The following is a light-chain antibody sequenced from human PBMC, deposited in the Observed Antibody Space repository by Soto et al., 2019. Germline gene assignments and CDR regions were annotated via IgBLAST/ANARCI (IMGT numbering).Light chain of an antibody. CDR1: QRVGSDY. Sequence: VLTQSPGTLSLSPGEIVSLSCRASQRVGSDYLAWYQQNPGQAPRLLIYDASSRATGVPDRFSGSGSGTDFTLTISRLEPEDFAVFYCHHHGTSPPTFGQGTKVDIK. CDR3: HHHGTSPPT. V-gene: IGKV3-20*01. CDR2: DAS. J-gene: IGKJ1*01.